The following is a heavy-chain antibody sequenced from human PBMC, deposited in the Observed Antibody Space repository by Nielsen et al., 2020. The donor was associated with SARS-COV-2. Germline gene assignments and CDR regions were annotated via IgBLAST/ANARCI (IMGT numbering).Heavy chain of an antibody. D-gene: IGHD3-16*01. V-gene: IGHV3-11*01. Sequence: GSLRLSCTVSGFTFSDYYMSWIRQAPGKGLEWVAYISGPGSIVNYADSVKGRFTLSRDNAKNSLYLQLSSLRAEDTAVYFCARESYTFAGFDYWGQGTLVTVSS. CDR3: ARESYTFAGFDY. CDR1: GFTFSDYY. CDR2: ISGPGSIV. J-gene: IGHJ4*02.